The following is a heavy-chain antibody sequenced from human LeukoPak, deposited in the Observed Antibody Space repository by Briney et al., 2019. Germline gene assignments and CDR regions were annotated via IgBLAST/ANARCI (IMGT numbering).Heavy chain of an antibody. Sequence: GGSLRLSCAASGFTFSSYNMNWVRQAAGKGLEWGSSITSSSSYIYYADSVKGLFTISRDNAKNSLYLQMNSLRAEDTAVYYCAELGITMIGGVWGKGTTVTISS. CDR2: ITSSSSYI. D-gene: IGHD3-10*02. CDR3: AELGITMIGGV. V-gene: IGHV3-21*01. CDR1: GFTFSSYN. J-gene: IGHJ6*04.